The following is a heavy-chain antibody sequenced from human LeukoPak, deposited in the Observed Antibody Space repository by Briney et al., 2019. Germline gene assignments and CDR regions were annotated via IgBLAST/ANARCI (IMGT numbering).Heavy chain of an antibody. CDR2: VFHSGST. J-gene: IGHJ4*02. Sequence: SETLSLTCAVSGASISSNHYYWGWIRHSPGKGLEWIGSVFHSGSTYCNPSLKTRVTMSLDASKRQFSLNLTSVTAADTAVYYCARSPVFGVIILHFDCWGQGSLVTVSS. V-gene: IGHV4-39*07. CDR3: ARSPVFGVIILHFDC. D-gene: IGHD3-3*01. CDR1: GASISSNHYY.